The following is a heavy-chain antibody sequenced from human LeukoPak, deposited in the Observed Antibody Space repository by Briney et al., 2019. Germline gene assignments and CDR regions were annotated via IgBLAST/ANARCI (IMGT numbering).Heavy chain of an antibody. J-gene: IGHJ6*03. CDR3: ARDSGYDYRYYYMDV. CDR2: IYYSGST. CDR1: GGSISSYY. V-gene: IGHV4-59*01. D-gene: IGHD5-12*01. Sequence: PSETLSLTCTVSGGSISSYYWSWIRQPPGKGLEWIGYIYYSGSTNCNPSLMSRVTISVDTSKNQFSLELSSVTAADTAVYYCARDSGYDYRYYYMDVWGKGTTVTVSS.